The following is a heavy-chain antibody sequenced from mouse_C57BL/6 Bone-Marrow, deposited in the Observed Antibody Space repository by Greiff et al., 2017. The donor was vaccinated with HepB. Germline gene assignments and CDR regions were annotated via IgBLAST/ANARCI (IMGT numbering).Heavy chain of an antibody. J-gene: IGHJ1*03. CDR1: GFTFSSYA. D-gene: IGHD1-1*01. CDR3: ARDGYYYGSSYGRYFDV. Sequence: EVQLVESGGGLVKPGGSLKLSCAASGFTFSSYAMSWVRQTPEKRLEWVATISDGGSYTYYPDNVKGRFTISRDNAKNNLYLQMSHLKSEDTAMYYCARDGYYYGSSYGRYFDVWGTGTTVTVSS. V-gene: IGHV5-4*01. CDR2: ISDGGSYT.